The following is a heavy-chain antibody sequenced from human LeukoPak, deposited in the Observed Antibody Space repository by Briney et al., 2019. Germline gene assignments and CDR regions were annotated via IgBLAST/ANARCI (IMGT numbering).Heavy chain of an antibody. CDR1: GFTFTTYS. Sequence: AGGSLRLSCTASGFTFTTYSMNWVRQAPGKGLEWVSSISFSGNYIYYADSVRGRITLSRDNAKNSLFLQMNSLRAEDTAVYYCARRASTERGHSYGLDYWGQGTLVTVSS. CDR3: ARRASTERGHSYGLDY. CDR2: ISFSGNYI. D-gene: IGHD5-18*01. J-gene: IGHJ4*02. V-gene: IGHV3-21*01.